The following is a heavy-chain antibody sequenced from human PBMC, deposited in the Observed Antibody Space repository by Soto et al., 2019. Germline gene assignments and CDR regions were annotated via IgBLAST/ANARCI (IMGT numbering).Heavy chain of an antibody. CDR2: IYSGGST. CDR1: GFTVSSNY. Sequence: EVQLVESGGGLIQPGGSLRLSCAASGFTVSSNYMSWVRQAPGKGLEWVSVIYSGGSTYYADSVKGRFTISRDNSKNTLYLQRNRLRAEDTAVYYCARDRVESGYPEYFQHWGQGTLVTVSS. J-gene: IGHJ1*01. CDR3: ARDRVESGYPEYFQH. D-gene: IGHD3-22*01. V-gene: IGHV3-53*01.